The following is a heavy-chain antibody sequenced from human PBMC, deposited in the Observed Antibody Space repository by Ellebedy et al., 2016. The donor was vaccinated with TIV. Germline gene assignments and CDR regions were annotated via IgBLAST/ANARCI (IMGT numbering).Heavy chain of an antibody. D-gene: IGHD1-26*01. V-gene: IGHV4-39*07. CDR3: ARVFGWELTLYYYYYGMDV. CDR1: GGSISSSSYY. J-gene: IGHJ6*02. CDR2: IYYSGST. Sequence: SETLSLXXTVSGGSISSSSYYWGWIRQPPGKGLEWIGSIYYSGSTYYNPSLKSRVTISVDTSKNQFSLKLSSVTAADTAVYYCARVFGWELTLYYYYYGMDVWGQGTTVTVSS.